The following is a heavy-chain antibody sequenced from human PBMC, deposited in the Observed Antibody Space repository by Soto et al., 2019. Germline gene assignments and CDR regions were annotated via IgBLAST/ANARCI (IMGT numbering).Heavy chain of an antibody. V-gene: IGHV1-69*13. CDR2: IIPIFGTA. J-gene: IGHJ6*02. CDR1: GGTFSSYA. D-gene: IGHD3-16*01. CDR3: ARGPFGLRVYYYYGTDV. Sequence: GASVKVSCKASGGTFSSYAISWVRQAPGQGLEWMGGIIPIFGTANYAQKFQGRVTITADESTSTAYMELSSLRSEDTAVYYCARGPFGLRVYYYYGTDVWGQGTTVTVSS.